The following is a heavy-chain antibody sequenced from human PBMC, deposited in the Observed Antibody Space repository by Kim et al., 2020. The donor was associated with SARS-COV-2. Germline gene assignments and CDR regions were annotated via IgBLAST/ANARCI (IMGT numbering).Heavy chain of an antibody. D-gene: IGHD3-22*01. CDR1: GFTVSSNY. CDR2: IYSGGST. V-gene: IGHV3-66*01. J-gene: IGHJ6*02. Sequence: GGSLRLSCAASGFTVSSNYMSWVRQAPGKGLEWVSVIYSGGSTYYADSVKGRFTISRDNSKNTLYLQMNSLRAEDTAVYYCARGTGKNYYDSSGYYYAQHYYYYGMDVWGQGTTVTVSS. CDR3: ARGTGKNYYDSSGYYYAQHYYYYGMDV.